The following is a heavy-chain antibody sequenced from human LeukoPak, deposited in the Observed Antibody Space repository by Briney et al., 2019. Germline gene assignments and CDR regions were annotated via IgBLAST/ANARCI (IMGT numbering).Heavy chain of an antibody. CDR3: AKDGGLKWFGELAFDI. CDR1: GFTFSSYA. Sequence: GGSLRLSCAASGFTFSSYAMSWVRQAPGKGLEWVSAISGSGGSTYYADSVKGRFTISRDNSKNTLYLQMNSLRAEDTAVYYCAKDGGLKWFGELAFDIWGQGTMVTVSS. J-gene: IGHJ3*02. CDR2: ISGSGGST. D-gene: IGHD3-10*01. V-gene: IGHV3-23*01.